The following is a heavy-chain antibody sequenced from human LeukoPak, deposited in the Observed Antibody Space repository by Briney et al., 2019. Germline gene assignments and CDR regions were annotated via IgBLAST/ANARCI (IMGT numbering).Heavy chain of an antibody. CDR1: GGSFSGYY. CDR2: SNHSGST. Sequence: PSETLSLTCAVYGGSFSGYYWSWIRQPPGKGLEWIGESNHSGSTNYNSSLKSRVTISVDTSKNQFSLKLSSVTAADTAVYYCARGLRYCSGGSCYPYNWFDPWGQGTLVTVSS. D-gene: IGHD2-15*01. CDR3: ARGLRYCSGGSCYPYNWFDP. J-gene: IGHJ5*02. V-gene: IGHV4-34*01.